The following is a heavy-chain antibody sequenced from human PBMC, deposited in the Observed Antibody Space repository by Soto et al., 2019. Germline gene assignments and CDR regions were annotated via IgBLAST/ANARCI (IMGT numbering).Heavy chain of an antibody. J-gene: IGHJ4*02. D-gene: IGHD6-19*01. CDR1: GFTFSTYS. Sequence: QVQLLESGGGVVQPGRSLRLSCAASGFTFSTYSMHWVRQAPGKALEWVALISFDGGSRYYPDSVEGRFTISRDNSQNTLYLEMNSLRVEDTAVYYCARTHSRGWNTFDNWRPGTLVTVSS. V-gene: IGHV3-30*04. CDR3: ARTHSRGWNTFDN. CDR2: ISFDGGSR.